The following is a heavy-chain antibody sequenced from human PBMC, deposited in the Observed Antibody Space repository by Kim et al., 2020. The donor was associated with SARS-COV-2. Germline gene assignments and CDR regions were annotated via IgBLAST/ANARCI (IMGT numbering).Heavy chain of an antibody. CDR3: ARGGDRDNWNFNYYDYGMDV. J-gene: IGHJ6*02. CDR1: GGSITSGGYY. CDR2: IDYSGTT. Sequence: SETLSLTCTVSGGSITSGGYYWNWIRQLPGKGLEWIGHIDYSGTTYDNVSLRGRVTIAVDTSKNLVSLKLKSVTAADTAVYYCARGGDRDNWNFNYYDYGMDVWGQGTSVTVSS. D-gene: IGHD1-7*01. V-gene: IGHV4-31*03.